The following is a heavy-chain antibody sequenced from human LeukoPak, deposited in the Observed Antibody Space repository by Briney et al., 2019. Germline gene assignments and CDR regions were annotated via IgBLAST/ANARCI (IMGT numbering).Heavy chain of an antibody. CDR3: AIAFYSYFDY. V-gene: IGHV3-7*01. CDR1: GLNFRSPW. J-gene: IGHJ4*02. Sequence: GGFLRLSCAAPGLNFRSPWMSWIRQAPGKGLERVANINQDGSEQYYVDSVKGRFTISRDNAKDSLYLQMNSLRVEDAAVYYCAIAFYSYFDYWGQGTLVVVST. CDR2: INQDGSEQ. D-gene: IGHD2/OR15-2a*01.